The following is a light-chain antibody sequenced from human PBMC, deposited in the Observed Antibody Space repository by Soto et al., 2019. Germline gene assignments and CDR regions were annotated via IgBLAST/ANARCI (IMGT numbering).Light chain of an antibody. J-gene: IGLJ2*01. Sequence: QSVLTQPPSASGTPGQRVSISCSGGSSNIGTNTVNWYQHLPGTAPKLLIFSNDERPSGVPDRFSGSKSGTSASLAISGLQSDDEADYYCATWDDSLHGVVFGGGTKLTVL. CDR2: SND. V-gene: IGLV1-44*01. CDR3: ATWDDSLHGVV. CDR1: SSNIGTNT.